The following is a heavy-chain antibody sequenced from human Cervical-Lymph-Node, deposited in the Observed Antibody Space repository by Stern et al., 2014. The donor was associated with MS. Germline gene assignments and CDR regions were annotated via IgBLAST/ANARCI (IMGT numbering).Heavy chain of an antibody. CDR2: IYPGTSDT. CDR3: ARPGDDTAKYGLDV. CDR1: GYSFATYW. J-gene: IGHJ6*02. Sequence: VQLVQSGAEVKKPGESLKISCKGSGYSFATYWIGWVRQIPGKGLERMGIIYPGTSDTRYSPSFQVQVTIAADKSISTAYRHWSSLKASDTAMYYCARPGDDTAKYGLDVWGQGTTVTVSS. V-gene: IGHV5-51*03. D-gene: IGHD5-18*01.